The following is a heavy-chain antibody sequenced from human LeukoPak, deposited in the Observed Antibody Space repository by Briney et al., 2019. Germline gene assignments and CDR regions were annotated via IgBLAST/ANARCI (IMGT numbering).Heavy chain of an antibody. CDR1: GYTLTELS. Sequence: ASVKVSCKVSGYTLTELSMHWVRQAPGKGLEWMGGFDPEDGETIYAQKFQGRVTMTEDTSTDTAYMELSSLRSEDTAVYYCTTDRNHDRATSFDYWGQGTLVTVSS. CDR2: FDPEDGET. CDR3: TTDRNHDRATSFDY. J-gene: IGHJ4*02. D-gene: IGHD1-14*01. V-gene: IGHV1-24*01.